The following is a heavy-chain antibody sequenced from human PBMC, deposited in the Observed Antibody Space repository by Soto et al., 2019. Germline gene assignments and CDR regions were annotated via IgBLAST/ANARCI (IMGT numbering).Heavy chain of an antibody. J-gene: IGHJ5*02. CDR2: IYHSGST. CDR3: ARVPSP. V-gene: IGHV4-30-2*01. CDR1: GGSISSGGYS. Sequence: QLQLQESGSGLVKPSQTLFLTCAVSGGSISSGGYSWSWIRQPPGKGLEWIGYIYHSGSTYYNPSLTSRATISVDRSKSQFSLKVSSVTAANTAVYYCARVPSPWGQATLVTVSS.